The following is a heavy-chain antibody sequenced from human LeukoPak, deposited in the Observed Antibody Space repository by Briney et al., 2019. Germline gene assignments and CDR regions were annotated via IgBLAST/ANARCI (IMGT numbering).Heavy chain of an antibody. Sequence: SGTLSLTCVVSGGSISDTNYWSWVRQSPGKGLEWIGEIFRTGRTNSNPSLKSRATLSVDKSKNQFSLKMNSVTAADTAMYYCARANFDTLTGWGHFDSWGQGTLVTVSS. CDR2: IFRTGRT. V-gene: IGHV4-4*02. CDR3: ARANFDTLTGWGHFDS. J-gene: IGHJ4*02. D-gene: IGHD3-9*01. CDR1: GGSISDTNY.